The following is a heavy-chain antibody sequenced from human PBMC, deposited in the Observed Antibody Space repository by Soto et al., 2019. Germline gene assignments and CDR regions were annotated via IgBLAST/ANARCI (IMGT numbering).Heavy chain of an antibody. Sequence: EVELVESGGGLVKPGGSLRLSCAASGFTFSSYSMKWVRQAPGKGLEWVSSISSASSYTYYADSVKGRFTISRDTAENSVFLQMNSLRAEDTAVYYCARVKTGSAAGIGSPADYWGQGTLVTVS. V-gene: IGHV3-21*01. D-gene: IGHD6-13*01. J-gene: IGHJ4*02. CDR3: ARVKTGSAAGIGSPADY. CDR1: GFTFSSYS. CDR2: ISSASSYT.